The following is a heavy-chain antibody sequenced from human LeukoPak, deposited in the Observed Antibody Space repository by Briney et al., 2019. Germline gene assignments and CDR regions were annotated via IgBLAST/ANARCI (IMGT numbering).Heavy chain of an antibody. J-gene: IGHJ4*02. Sequence: PSETLSLTCTVSGGSVSSNSYYWSWVRQPPGKGLEWIGFIDYTESANYNPSLKSRVTISLDTSKNQFSVKVMSVTAADTAVYYRARIPVAKTFDYWGQGTLSPSPQ. CDR3: ARIPVAKTFDY. CDR1: GGSVSSNSYY. CDR2: IDYTESA. D-gene: IGHD6-19*01. V-gene: IGHV4-61*01.